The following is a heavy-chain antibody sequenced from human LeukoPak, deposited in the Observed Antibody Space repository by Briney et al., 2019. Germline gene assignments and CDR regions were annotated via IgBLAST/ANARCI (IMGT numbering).Heavy chain of an antibody. CDR3: ARDLYSSSWLALPGYYFDY. Sequence: SVKVSCKASAYTFTSCYMHWVRQAPGQGLEWMGIINPSGGSTSYAQKFQGRVTMTRDTSTSTVYMELSSLRSEDTAVYYCARDLYSSSWLALPGYYFDYWGQGTLVTVSS. V-gene: IGHV1-46*01. J-gene: IGHJ4*02. CDR2: INPSGGST. D-gene: IGHD6-13*01. CDR1: AYTFTSCY.